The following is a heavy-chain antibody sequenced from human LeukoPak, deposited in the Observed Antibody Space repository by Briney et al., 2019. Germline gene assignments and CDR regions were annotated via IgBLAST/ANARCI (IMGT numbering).Heavy chain of an antibody. J-gene: IGHJ3*02. CDR1: GGSISSGSYY. Sequence: SETLSLTCTVSGGSISSGSYYWSWIRQPAGKGLEWIGRFYTSGSTNYNPSLKSRVTISVDTSKNQFSLKLSSVTAADTAVYYCARDRGWENYYGSGSYQDDAFDIWGQGTMVTVSS. CDR2: FYTSGST. V-gene: IGHV4-61*02. CDR3: ARDRGWENYYGSGSYQDDAFDI. D-gene: IGHD3-10*01.